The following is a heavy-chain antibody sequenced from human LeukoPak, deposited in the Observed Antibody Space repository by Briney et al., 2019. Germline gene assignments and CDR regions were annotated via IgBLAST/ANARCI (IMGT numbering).Heavy chain of an antibody. CDR3: ARDGRYFDWLSWFDP. CDR1: GGSISSYY. CDR2: IYCSGST. D-gene: IGHD3-9*01. V-gene: IGHV4-59*01. J-gene: IGHJ5*02. Sequence: SETLSLTCTVSGGSISSYYWSWIRQPPGKGLEWIGYIYCSGSTNYNPSLKSRVTISVDTSKNQFSLKLSSVTAADTAVYYCARDGRYFDWLSWFDPWGQGTLVTVSS.